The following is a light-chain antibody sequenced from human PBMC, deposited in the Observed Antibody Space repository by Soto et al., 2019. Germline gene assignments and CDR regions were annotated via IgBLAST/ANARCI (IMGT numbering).Light chain of an antibody. CDR1: QGISSY. Sequence: DIQLTQSPSFLSASVGDRVTITCRASQGISSYLAWYQQKPGKAPNLLIYATSILQSGVPSRFSGSGSGTEFTLTISSLQPEDFAAYYCQQLNSYPLTFGGGTKVDI. CDR3: QQLNSYPLT. CDR2: ATS. J-gene: IGKJ4*01. V-gene: IGKV1-9*01.